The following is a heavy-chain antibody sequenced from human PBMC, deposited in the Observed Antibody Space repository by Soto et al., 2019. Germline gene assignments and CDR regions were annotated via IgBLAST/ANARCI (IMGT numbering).Heavy chain of an antibody. CDR1: GFTVSSDS. J-gene: IGHJ6*02. V-gene: IGHV3-53*02. CDR2: IYSDNNT. Sequence: EVQLVETGGDLIQPGGSVRPSCAASGFTVSSDSMTWVRQAPGKGLEWISIIYSDNNTDYADSVKGRFSISRDTSKNILYLQMNSLRAEDTAEYYCARHYSAMGVWGQGTTVTVSS. CDR3: ARHYSAMGV.